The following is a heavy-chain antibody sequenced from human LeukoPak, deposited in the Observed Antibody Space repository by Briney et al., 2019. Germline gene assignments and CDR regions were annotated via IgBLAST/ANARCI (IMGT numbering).Heavy chain of an antibody. CDR3: AIDGDDYVWGSYRRGYYFDY. CDR2: IKEDGSEK. Sequence: GGSLRLSCAASGFTFSTYWMSWVRQAPGKGLEWVANIKEDGSEKYYVDSVKGRFTISRDNAKNSLYLQVNSLRAEDTAVYYCAIDGDDYVWGSYRRGYYFDYWGQGTLVTVSS. V-gene: IGHV3-7*01. CDR1: GFTFSTYW. J-gene: IGHJ4*02. D-gene: IGHD3-16*02.